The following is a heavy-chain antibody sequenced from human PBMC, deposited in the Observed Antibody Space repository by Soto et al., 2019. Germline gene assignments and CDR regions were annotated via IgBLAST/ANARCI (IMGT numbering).Heavy chain of an antibody. D-gene: IGHD3-22*01. V-gene: IGHV3-20*04. J-gene: IGHJ3*02. CDR1: GFTFDDYG. Sequence: PGGSLRLSCAASGFTFDDYGMSWVRQAPGKGLEWVSDIHWNGDSAGYADSVKGRFTISRDNAKNSLYLQMNSLRAEDTALYYCARGGAYYYDNSGYAFDIRGQGTMVAVSS. CDR3: ARGGAYYYDNSGYAFDI. CDR2: IHWNGDSA.